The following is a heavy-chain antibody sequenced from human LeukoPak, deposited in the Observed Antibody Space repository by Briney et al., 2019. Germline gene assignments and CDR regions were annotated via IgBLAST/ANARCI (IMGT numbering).Heavy chain of an antibody. D-gene: IGHD5-12*01. J-gene: IGHJ6*03. CDR1: GGSISSYY. CDR3: ARAQKYVATAFYYYYYMDV. Sequence: SETLSLTCTVSGGSISSYYWSWIRQPPGKGLEWIGYIYYSGSTNYNPSLKSRVTISVDTSKNQFSLKLSSVPAADTPVYYCARAQKYVATAFYYYYYMDVWGKGTTVTVSS. CDR2: IYYSGST. V-gene: IGHV4-59*01.